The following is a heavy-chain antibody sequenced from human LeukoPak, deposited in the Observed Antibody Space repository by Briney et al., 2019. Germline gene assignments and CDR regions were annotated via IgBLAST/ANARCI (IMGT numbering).Heavy chain of an antibody. D-gene: IGHD4-17*01. Sequence: PSETLSLACTVSGYSISSGYYWGWIRQPPGKGLEWIGSIYHSGSTYYNPSLKSRVTISVDTSKNQFSLKLSSVTAADTAVYYCARDNFGYGDYGDYWGQGTLVTVSS. J-gene: IGHJ4*02. V-gene: IGHV4-38-2*02. CDR1: GYSISSGYY. CDR2: IYHSGST. CDR3: ARDNFGYGDYGDY.